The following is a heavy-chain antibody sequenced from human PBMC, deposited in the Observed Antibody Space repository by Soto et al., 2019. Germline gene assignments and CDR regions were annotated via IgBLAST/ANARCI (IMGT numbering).Heavy chain of an antibody. V-gene: IGHV3-30-3*01. CDR1: GFTFSSYA. CDR2: ISYDGSNK. J-gene: IGHJ6*01. CDR3: ASGRPTQYYDFCSGYRELYGMDV. D-gene: IGHD3-3*01. Sequence: QVQLVESGGGVVQPGRSLRLSCAASGFTFSSYAMHWVRQAPGKGLEWVAVISYDGSNKYYADSVKGRFTISRDNSKNSLYLQMNSLRAEDTAVYYCASGRPTQYYDFCSGYRELYGMDVW.